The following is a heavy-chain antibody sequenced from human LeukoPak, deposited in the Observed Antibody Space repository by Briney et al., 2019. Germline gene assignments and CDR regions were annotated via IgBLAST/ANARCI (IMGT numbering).Heavy chain of an antibody. Sequence: SETLSLTCTVSGGSISSYYWGWIRQPPGKGLGWIGYIYHSGSTYYNPSLKSRVTISVDRSKNQFSLKLSPVTAADTAVYYCARATYRLKRFLEWLFFDYWGQGTLVTVSS. CDR1: GGSISSYY. D-gene: IGHD3-3*01. CDR2: IYHSGST. V-gene: IGHV4-59*12. CDR3: ARATYRLKRFLEWLFFDY. J-gene: IGHJ4*02.